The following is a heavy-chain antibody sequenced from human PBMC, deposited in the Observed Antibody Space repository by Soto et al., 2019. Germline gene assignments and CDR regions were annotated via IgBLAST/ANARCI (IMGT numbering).Heavy chain of an antibody. CDR2: IYWDDDK. V-gene: IGHV2-5*02. J-gene: IGHJ4*02. CDR1: GFSLSTSGVG. D-gene: IGHD6-6*01. Sequence: QITLKESGPTLVKPTQTLTLTCTFSGFSLSTSGVGVGWIRQPPGKALEWLALIYWDDDKRYSPSLNSRLTINKDTPKNQVVLTMPNMDPVDTATYYCAHSRPPRLLDYWGQGTLVTVSS. CDR3: AHSRPPRLLDY.